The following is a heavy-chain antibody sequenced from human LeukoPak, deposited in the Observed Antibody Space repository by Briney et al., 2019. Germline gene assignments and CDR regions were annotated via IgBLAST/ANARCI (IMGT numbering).Heavy chain of an antibody. J-gene: IGHJ4*02. CDR1: GFTFSSYS. CDR2: ISSSSSYI. V-gene: IGHV3-21*01. Sequence: GGSLRLSCAASGFTFSSYSMNWVRQAPGKGLEWVSSISSSSSYIYYADSVKGRFTISRDNAKNSLYLQMNSLRAEDTAVYYCARDGDFDWLLYHDYWGQGTLVTVSS. CDR3: ARDGDFDWLLYHDY. D-gene: IGHD3-9*01.